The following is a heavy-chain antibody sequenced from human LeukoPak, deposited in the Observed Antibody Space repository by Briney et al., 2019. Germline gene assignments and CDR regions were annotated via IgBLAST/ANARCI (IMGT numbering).Heavy chain of an antibody. Sequence: SETLSLTCAVSGGSISSGGYSWSWIRQPPGKGLEWIGYIYHSGSTYYHPSLKSRVTISVDRSKNQFSLKLSSVTAADTAVYYCARGQYQPLLYPVLDTPRTYYFDYWGQGTLVTVSS. CDR3: ARGQYQPLLYPVLDTPRTYYFDY. CDR2: IYHSGST. D-gene: IGHD2-2*02. CDR1: GGSISSGGYS. J-gene: IGHJ4*02. V-gene: IGHV4-30-2*01.